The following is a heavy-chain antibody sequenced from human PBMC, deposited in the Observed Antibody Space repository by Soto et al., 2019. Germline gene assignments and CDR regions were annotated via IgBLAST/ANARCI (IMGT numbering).Heavy chain of an antibody. Sequence: GGSLRLSCAASGFTFSSYGMHWVRQAPGKGLEWVAVISYDGSNKYYADSVKGRFTISRDNSKNTLYLQMNSLRAEDTAVYYCAKFTVTTGYYYYGMDVWGQGTTVTVSS. CDR2: ISYDGSNK. J-gene: IGHJ6*02. D-gene: IGHD4-4*01. CDR1: GFTFSSYG. V-gene: IGHV3-30*18. CDR3: AKFTVTTGYYYYGMDV.